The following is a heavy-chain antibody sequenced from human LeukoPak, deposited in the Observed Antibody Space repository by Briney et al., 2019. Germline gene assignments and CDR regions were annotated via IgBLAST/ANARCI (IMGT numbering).Heavy chain of an antibody. CDR1: GFTFDDYA. J-gene: IGHJ4*02. Sequence: GGSLRLSCAASGFTFDDYAMSWVRQAPGKGLEWVSAISGSGGSTYYADSVKGRFTISRDNSKNTLYLQMNSLRAEDTAVYYCAKGGRVGATRNNFDYWGQGTLVTVSS. CDR2: ISGSGGST. V-gene: IGHV3-23*01. D-gene: IGHD1-26*01. CDR3: AKGGRVGATRNNFDY.